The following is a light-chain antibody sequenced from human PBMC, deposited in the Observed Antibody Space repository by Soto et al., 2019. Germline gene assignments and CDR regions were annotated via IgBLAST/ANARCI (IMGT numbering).Light chain of an antibody. J-gene: IGKJ1*01. CDR1: QSISNW. CDR2: KAS. V-gene: IGKV1-5*03. CDR3: QQYNSYRA. Sequence: DIQMTQSPSSLAASLGDRVTITCRASQSISNWLAWHQQKPGKAPKLLIYKASSLESGVPSRLSGSGSGTEFTLTISSLQPDDFATYYCQQYNSYRAFGQGTKVDIK.